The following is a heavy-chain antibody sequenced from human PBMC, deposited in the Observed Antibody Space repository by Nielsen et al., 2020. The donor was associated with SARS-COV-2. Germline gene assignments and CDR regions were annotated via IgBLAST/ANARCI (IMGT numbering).Heavy chain of an antibody. CDR1: AGTFISYA. CDR3: ARDPDLLH. Sequence: SFMVSCKASAGTFISYAISWVRQAPGQGLEWMGGIIPIFGTANYAQKFQGRVTITADESTSTAYMELSSLRSEDTAVYYCARDPDLLHWGQGTLVTVSS. J-gene: IGHJ4*02. CDR2: IIPIFGTA. D-gene: IGHD3-22*01. V-gene: IGHV1-69*13.